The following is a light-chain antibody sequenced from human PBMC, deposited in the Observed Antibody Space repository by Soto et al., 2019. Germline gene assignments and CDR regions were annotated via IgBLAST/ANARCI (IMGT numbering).Light chain of an antibody. CDR3: VLYMRSGISV. CDR1: SDSVSASHF. V-gene: IGLV8-61*01. J-gene: IGLJ2*01. CDR2: NTN. Sequence: QTVVTQEPSFSVSPGGTVTLTCGFSSDSVSASHFHSWYQQTPGQAPRTLIYNTNTRSSWVPDRFAGSILGNRAALTITGAQADDEYDYYCVLYMRSGISVFGGGTKLTVL.